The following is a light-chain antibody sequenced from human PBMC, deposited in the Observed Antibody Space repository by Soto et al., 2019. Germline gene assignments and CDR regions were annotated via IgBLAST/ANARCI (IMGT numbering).Light chain of an antibody. Sequence: QSVLTQPPSVSGAPGQRVTIPCTGSSSNIGSFYDVHWYQQLPGTVPKLLIYGDNNRPSGVPDRFSGSKSGTAASLAITGLQAEDEADYYCQSYDNSLNHVVFGGGTNLTVL. V-gene: IGLV1-40*01. J-gene: IGLJ2*01. CDR1: SSNIGSFYD. CDR2: GDN. CDR3: QSYDNSLNHVV.